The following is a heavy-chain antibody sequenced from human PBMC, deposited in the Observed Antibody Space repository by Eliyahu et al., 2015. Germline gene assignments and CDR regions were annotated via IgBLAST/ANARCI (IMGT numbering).Heavy chain of an antibody. CDR2: INPSGGGT. V-gene: IGHV1-46*01. Sequence: QVQLVQSGAEVKKPGAAVXVSXXASGYTFTSSYXYWVRQAPGQGLEWMGIINPSGGGTSYAQKFQDRVTMTRDTSTSTVYMELSSLRSEDTAVYYCARVGGIYTAYPQPLDYWGQGTLVSVSS. D-gene: IGHD5-12*01. CDR1: GYTFTSSY. J-gene: IGHJ4*02. CDR3: ARVGGIYTAYPQPLDY.